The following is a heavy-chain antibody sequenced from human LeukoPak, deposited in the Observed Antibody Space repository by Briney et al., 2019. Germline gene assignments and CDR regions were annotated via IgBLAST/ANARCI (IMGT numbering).Heavy chain of an antibody. D-gene: IGHD2-2*01. CDR1: GFTFSSYS. J-gene: IGHJ4*02. V-gene: IGHV3-21*01. CDR2: ISSSSSYI. CDR3: ARDGPPAGLYFDN. Sequence: GGSLRLSCAASGFTFSSYSMNWVRQAPGKGLEWVSSISSSSSYIYYADSVKGRFTISRDNAKNSLYLQMNSLRAEDTAVYYCARDGPPAGLYFDNWGQGTLVTVSS.